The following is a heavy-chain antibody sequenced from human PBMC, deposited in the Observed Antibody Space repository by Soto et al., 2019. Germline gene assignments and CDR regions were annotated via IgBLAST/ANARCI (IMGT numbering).Heavy chain of an antibody. D-gene: IGHD7-27*01. J-gene: IGHJ5*01. Sequence: LTLTCTVSGGSLSSGAYYWGWLRQPQGQGLEWIGYIYYSGSTFYNPSLKNRVTISLDTSKIQFFLKLSSVTAADTSVCNCSIWGINNWCDSWNQGTLVT. CDR2: IYYSGST. CDR3: SIWGINNWCDS. V-gene: IGHV4-30-4*01. CDR1: GGSLSSGAYY.